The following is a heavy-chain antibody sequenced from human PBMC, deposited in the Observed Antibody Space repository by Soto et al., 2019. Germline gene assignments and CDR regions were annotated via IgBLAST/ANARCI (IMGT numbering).Heavy chain of an antibody. Sequence: EVQLLESGGGLVQPGGSLRLSCAASGFTFSSYAMSWVRQAPGKGLEWVSAISGSGGSTYYAASVKGRFTISRANCKNTLYLQMNSLRAAATAVYYCAQDWGWQDYWGQGTLVTVSS. CDR3: AQDWGWQDY. D-gene: IGHD3-16*01. J-gene: IGHJ4*02. V-gene: IGHV3-23*01. CDR1: GFTFSSYA. CDR2: ISGSGGST.